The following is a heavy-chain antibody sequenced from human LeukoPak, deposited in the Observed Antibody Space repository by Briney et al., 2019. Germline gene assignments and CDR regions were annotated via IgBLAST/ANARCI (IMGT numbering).Heavy chain of an antibody. CDR2: IDTAGGT. D-gene: IGHD3-10*01. J-gene: IGHJ3*02. V-gene: IGHV3-13*04. CDR3: ARRRYGLGSYSDAFDI. Sequence: QAGGSLRLSCAASVFTFIIYYMHWVRHPTGKGLECGSGIDTAGGTYYAGSVKGRFTISRENAKNSLSLQMNSLRAGDRAGYYCARRRYGLGSYSDAFDIWGQGTMVTVSS. CDR1: VFTFIIYY.